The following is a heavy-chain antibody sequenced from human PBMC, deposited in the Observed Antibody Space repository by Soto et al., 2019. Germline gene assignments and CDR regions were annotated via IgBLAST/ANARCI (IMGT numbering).Heavy chain of an antibody. D-gene: IGHD6-13*01. CDR3: ARGAGTKYYYYGMDV. V-gene: IGHV3-33*01. CDR2: IWYDGSNK. Sequence: QVQLVESGGGVVQPGRSLRLSCAASGFTFSSYGMHWVRQAPGKGLEWVAVIWYDGSNKYYADSVKGRFTISRDNSKNTLYLQMNSLRAEDTAVYYCARGAGTKYYYYGMDVWGQGTTVTVSS. J-gene: IGHJ6*02. CDR1: GFTFSSYG.